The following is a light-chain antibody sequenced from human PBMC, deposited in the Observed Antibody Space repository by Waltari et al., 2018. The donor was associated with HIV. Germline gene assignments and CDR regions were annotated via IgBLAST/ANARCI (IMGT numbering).Light chain of an antibody. CDR2: KAS. J-gene: IGKJ4*01. V-gene: IGKV1-5*03. CDR1: QSIGSW. Sequence: DIQMTQSPSTLSASVGYRATITCRASQSIGSWLAWYQQKPGKAPKLLIYKASSLESGVPSRFSGSGSGTEFTLTISSLQPDDFAGYYCQQDNNYPLTFGGGTKVEIK. CDR3: QQDNNYPLT.